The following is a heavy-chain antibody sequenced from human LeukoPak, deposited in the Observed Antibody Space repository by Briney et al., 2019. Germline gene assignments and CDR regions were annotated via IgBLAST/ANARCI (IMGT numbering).Heavy chain of an antibody. CDR3: ARVSPIGSGYYMFLWFDP. J-gene: IGHJ5*02. D-gene: IGHD3-3*01. CDR2: INPNSGGT. Sequence: GASVKVSCKASGYTFTGYYMHWVRQAPGQGLEWMGWINPNSGGTNYAQKFQGRVTMTRDTSISTAYMELSRLRSDDTAVYYCARVSPIGSGYYMFLWFDPWGQGTLVTVSS. V-gene: IGHV1-2*02. CDR1: GYTFTGYY.